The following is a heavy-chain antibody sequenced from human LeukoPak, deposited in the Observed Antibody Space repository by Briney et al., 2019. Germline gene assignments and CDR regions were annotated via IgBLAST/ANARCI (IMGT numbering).Heavy chain of an antibody. D-gene: IGHD2-15*01. Sequence: ASVKVSCKASGGTFSSYAISWVRQAPGQGLECMGGIIPIFGTANYAQKFQGRVTITADESTSTAYMELSSLRYEDTAVYYCARVWCSGGSCYSRRGAFDIWGQGTMVTVSS. CDR2: IIPIFGTA. J-gene: IGHJ3*02. CDR1: GGTFSSYA. CDR3: ARVWCSGGSCYSRRGAFDI. V-gene: IGHV1-69*13.